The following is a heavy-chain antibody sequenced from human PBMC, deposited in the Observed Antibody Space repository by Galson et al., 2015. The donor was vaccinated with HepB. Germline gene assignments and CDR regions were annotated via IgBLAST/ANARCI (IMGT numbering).Heavy chain of an antibody. J-gene: IGHJ4*02. Sequence: SLRLSCAASGFTFSSYAMHWVRQAPGKGLEWVAVISYDGSNKYYADSVKGRFTISRDNAKNTLYLQMNSLRAEDTAVYYCARVDTAYWGQGTLVTVSS. D-gene: IGHD3-9*01. CDR1: GFTFSSYA. CDR2: ISYDGSNK. CDR3: ARVDTAY. V-gene: IGHV3-30-3*01.